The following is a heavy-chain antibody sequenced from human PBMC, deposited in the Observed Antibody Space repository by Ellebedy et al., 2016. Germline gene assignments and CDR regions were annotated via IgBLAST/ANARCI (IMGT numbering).Heavy chain of an antibody. CDR1: GGSISSSSYY. V-gene: IGHV4-39*07. D-gene: IGHD4/OR15-4a*01. Sequence: SETLSLXCTVSGGSISSSSYYWGWIRQPPGKGLEWIGSIYYSGSTYYNPSLKSRVTISVDTSKNQFSLKLSSVTAADTAVYYCARVGANSGGYPVRFFDYWGQGTLVTVSS. J-gene: IGHJ4*02. CDR3: ARVGANSGGYPVRFFDY. CDR2: IYYSGST.